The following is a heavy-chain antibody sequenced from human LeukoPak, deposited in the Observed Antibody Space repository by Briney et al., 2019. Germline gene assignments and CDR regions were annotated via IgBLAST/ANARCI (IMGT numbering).Heavy chain of an antibody. CDR2: IYYSGST. D-gene: IGHD1-20*01. V-gene: IGHV4-39*01. J-gene: IGHJ4*02. Sequence: SETLSVTCTVSGDSISSSSYYWGWIRQPPGKGLEWIGSIYYSGSTYYNPSLKSRVTISVDTSKNQFSLKLSSVTAADTAVYYCARLSGTCSYGGADYFDYWGQGTLVTVSS. CDR1: GDSISSSSYY. CDR3: ARLSGTCSYGGADYFDY.